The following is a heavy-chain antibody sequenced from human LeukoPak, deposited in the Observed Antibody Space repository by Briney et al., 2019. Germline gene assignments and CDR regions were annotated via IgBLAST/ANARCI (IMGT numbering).Heavy chain of an antibody. Sequence: PSETLSLTCTVSSGSISSSSYYWGWIRQPPGKGLEWIGSIYYSGSTYYNPSLKSRVTISVDTSKNQFSLKLSSVTAADTAVYYCARHQDIVVVPAAIAWFDPWGQGTLVTVSS. CDR1: SGSISSSSYY. J-gene: IGHJ5*02. V-gene: IGHV4-39*01. D-gene: IGHD2-2*02. CDR3: ARHQDIVVVPAAIAWFDP. CDR2: IYYSGST.